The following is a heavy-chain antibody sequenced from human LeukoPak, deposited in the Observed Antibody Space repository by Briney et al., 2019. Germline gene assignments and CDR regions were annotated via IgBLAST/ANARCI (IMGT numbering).Heavy chain of an antibody. Sequence: SETLSLTCTVSGGSISSYYWSWIRQPAGKGLEWIGRIYTSGSTNYNPSLKSRVTISVDKSKNQFSLKLSSVTAADTAVYYRARGSGRTYYYYYYCMDVWGKGTTVTVSS. CDR3: ARGSGRTYYYYYYCMDV. CDR2: IYTSGST. J-gene: IGHJ6*03. D-gene: IGHD3-3*01. CDR1: GGSISSYY. V-gene: IGHV4-4*07.